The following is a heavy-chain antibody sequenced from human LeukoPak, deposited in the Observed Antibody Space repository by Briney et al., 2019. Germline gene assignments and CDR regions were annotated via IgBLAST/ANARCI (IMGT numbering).Heavy chain of an antibody. D-gene: IGHD6-6*01. CDR1: GFTFSSYA. CDR3: ARDPDGQLVLISFDY. Sequence: PGGSLRLSCAASGFTFSSYAMHWVRQAPGKGLEWVAVISYDGSNKYYADSVKGRFTISRDNSKNTLYLQMNSLRAEDTAVYYCARDPDGQLVLISFDYWGQGTLVTVSS. CDR2: ISYDGSNK. V-gene: IGHV3-30*01. J-gene: IGHJ4*02.